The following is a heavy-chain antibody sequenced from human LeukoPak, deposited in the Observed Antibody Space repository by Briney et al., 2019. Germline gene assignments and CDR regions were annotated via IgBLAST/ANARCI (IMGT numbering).Heavy chain of an antibody. CDR1: GGSFSGYY. J-gene: IGHJ6*03. CDR2: INHSGST. D-gene: IGHD6-19*01. Sequence: PSETLSLTCAVYGGSFSGYYWSWIRQPPGEGLEWIGEINHSGSTNYNPSLKSRVTISVDTSKNQFSLKLSSVTAADTAVYYCARGEGTLAGRRWPYYFYYYMDVWGKGTTVTVSS. V-gene: IGHV4-34*01. CDR3: ARGEGTLAGRRWPYYFYYYMDV.